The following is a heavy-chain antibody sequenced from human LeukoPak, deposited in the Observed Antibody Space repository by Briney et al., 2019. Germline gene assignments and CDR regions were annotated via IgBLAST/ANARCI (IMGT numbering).Heavy chain of an antibody. D-gene: IGHD6-19*01. CDR3: ARDRIAVAGLDY. V-gene: IGHV4-39*02. CDR1: GGSISSSSYY. CDR2: IYYSGST. Sequence: SKTLSLTCTVSGGSISSSSYYWGWIRQPPGKGLEWIGSIYYSGSTYYNPSLKSRVTISVDTSKNQFSLKLSSVTAADTAVYYCARDRIAVAGLDYWGQGTLVTVSS. J-gene: IGHJ4*02.